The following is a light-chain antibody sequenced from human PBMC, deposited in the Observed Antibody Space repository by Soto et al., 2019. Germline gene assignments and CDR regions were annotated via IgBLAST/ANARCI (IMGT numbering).Light chain of an antibody. CDR3: SSYGGSNNLV. Sequence: QSALTQPPSASGSPGQSVTISCTGTSSDVGGYNSVSWYQQHPGKAPKLMIYAVSKRPSGVPDRFSGSKSGNTASLTVSRLQAEDEADYYCSSYGGSNNLVFGGGTKLTVL. CDR2: AVS. J-gene: IGLJ3*02. CDR1: SSDVGGYNS. V-gene: IGLV2-8*01.